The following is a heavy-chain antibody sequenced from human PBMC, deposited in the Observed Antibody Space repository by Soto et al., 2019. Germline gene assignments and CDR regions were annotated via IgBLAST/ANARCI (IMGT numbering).Heavy chain of an antibody. D-gene: IGHD3-9*01. CDR1: GGTFSSYA. Sequence: VKVSCKASGGTFSSYAISSVRQAPGQGLEWMGGIIPIFGTANYAQKFQGRVTITADESTSTAYMELSSLRSEDTAVYYCASLAPTIVLRYFDWFRGDAFDIWGQGTMVTVS. V-gene: IGHV1-69*13. J-gene: IGHJ3*02. CDR2: IIPIFGTA. CDR3: ASLAPTIVLRYFDWFRGDAFDI.